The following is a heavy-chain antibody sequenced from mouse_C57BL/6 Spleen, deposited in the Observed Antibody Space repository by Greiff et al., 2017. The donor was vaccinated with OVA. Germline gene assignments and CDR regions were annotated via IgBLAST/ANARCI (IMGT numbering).Heavy chain of an antibody. D-gene: IGHD1-1*01. Sequence: VQLQQSGPELVKPGASVKISCKASGYAFSSSWMNWVKQRPGQGLEWIGRIYPGDGDTNSNGKFKGKATLTADKSSSTAYMQLSSLTSEDSSVYVCATSTTVVDWYFDVWGTGTTVTVSS. CDR3: ATSTTVVDWYFDV. CDR1: GYAFSSSW. V-gene: IGHV1-82*01. J-gene: IGHJ1*03. CDR2: IYPGDGDT.